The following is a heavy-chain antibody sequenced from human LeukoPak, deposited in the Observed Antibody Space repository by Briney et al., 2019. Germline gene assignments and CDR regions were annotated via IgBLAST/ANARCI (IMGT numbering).Heavy chain of an antibody. CDR2: IIPIFGTA. J-gene: IGHJ4*02. CDR1: GGTFSSYA. D-gene: IGHD3-22*01. CDR3: AAAGTYYYDSSGYRDY. V-gene: IGHV1-69*05. Sequence: SVKVSCKASGGTFSSYAISWVRQASGQGLEWMGRIIPIFGTANYAQKFQGRVTITTDESTSTAYMGLSSLRFEDTAVYYCAAAGTYYYDSSGYRDYWGQGTLVTVSS.